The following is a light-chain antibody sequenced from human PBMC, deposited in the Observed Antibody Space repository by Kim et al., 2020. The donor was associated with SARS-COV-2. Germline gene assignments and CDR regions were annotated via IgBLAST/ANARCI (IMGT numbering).Light chain of an antibody. CDR3: QQFNNYPPT. V-gene: IGKV1D-13*01. CDR1: QGISSA. J-gene: IGKJ5*01. Sequence: AIQLTQSPSSLAASVGDRVTITCRASQGISSALAWYQQNPGKGPKLLIYDASSLEGGVPSRFSGSGSGTDFSLTIDSLQPEDFATYYCQQFNNYPPTFGQGTRLEIK. CDR2: DAS.